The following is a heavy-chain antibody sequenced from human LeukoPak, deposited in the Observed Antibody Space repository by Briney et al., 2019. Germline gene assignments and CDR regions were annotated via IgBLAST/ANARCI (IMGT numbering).Heavy chain of an antibody. D-gene: IGHD6-19*01. J-gene: IGHJ4*02. Sequence: PGGSLRLSCAASGFTFSSYGMHWVRQAPGKGLEWVAVISYDGSNKYYADSVKGRFTIPRDNSKNTLYLQMNSLRAEDTAVYYCASDSSGWSSWGQGTLVTVSS. CDR2: ISYDGSNK. V-gene: IGHV3-30*03. CDR3: ASDSSGWSS. CDR1: GFTFSSYG.